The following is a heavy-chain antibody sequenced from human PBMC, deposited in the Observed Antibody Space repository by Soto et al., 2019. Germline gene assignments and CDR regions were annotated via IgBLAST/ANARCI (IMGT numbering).Heavy chain of an antibody. CDR3: ARQASFDY. CDR1: GFTFSSYW. Sequence: VGSLRLSCAASGFTFSSYWMHWVRQAPGEGLVWVSRINTDGSSTSYADSVKGRFTISRDNAKNTLYLQMNSLRTEDTAVYYCARQASFDYWGRGTLVTVSS. CDR2: INTDGSST. V-gene: IGHV3-74*01. J-gene: IGHJ4*02.